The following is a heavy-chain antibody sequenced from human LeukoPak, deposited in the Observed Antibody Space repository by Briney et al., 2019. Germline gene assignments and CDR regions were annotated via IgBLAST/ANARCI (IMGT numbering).Heavy chain of an antibody. D-gene: IGHD4-17*01. CDR1: GFTFSDYY. J-gene: IGHJ5*02. V-gene: IGHV3-11*01. CDR2: ISSSGSTI. Sequence: GGSLRLSCAASGFTFSDYYMSWIRQAPGKGLEWVSYISSSGSTIYYADSVKGRFTISRDNAKNPPYLQMNSLRAEDTAVYYCARETVTTSFYPWGQGTLVTVSS. CDR3: ARETVTTSFYP.